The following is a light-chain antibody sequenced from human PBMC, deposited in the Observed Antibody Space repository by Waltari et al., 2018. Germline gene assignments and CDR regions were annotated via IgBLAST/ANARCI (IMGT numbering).Light chain of an antibody. J-gene: IGLJ3*02. V-gene: IGLV1-47*01. CDR2: RNN. Sequence: QSVLTQPPSASGTPGQRVTISCSGSSSNIGTTYVYWYQQLPGTAPKLVIYRNNQRPSEVPDRVSGSKSGTSASLAISGLRSEDEADYYCVAWDDSLSGRVFGGGTKVTVL. CDR3: VAWDDSLSGRV. CDR1: SSNIGTTY.